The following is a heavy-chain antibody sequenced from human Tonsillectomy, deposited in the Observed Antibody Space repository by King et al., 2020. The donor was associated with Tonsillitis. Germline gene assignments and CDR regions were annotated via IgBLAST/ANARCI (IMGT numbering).Heavy chain of an antibody. Sequence: VQLVESGGGLVKPGGSLRLSCVASGFTFSDYYMSWIRQAPGKGLEWVSYSSSSGSTIYYADSVEGRFTISRDNAKNYLYLQMNSLRAEGTAVYYCARILIAVAGTDYYYYGMDVWGQGTTVTVSS. D-gene: IGHD6-19*01. CDR1: GFTFSDYY. V-gene: IGHV3-11*01. J-gene: IGHJ6*02. CDR3: ARILIAVAGTDYYYYGMDV. CDR2: SSSSGSTI.